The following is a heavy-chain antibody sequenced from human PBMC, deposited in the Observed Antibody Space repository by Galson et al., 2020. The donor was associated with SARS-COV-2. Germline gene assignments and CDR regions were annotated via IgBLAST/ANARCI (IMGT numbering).Heavy chain of an antibody. V-gene: IGHV5-51*01. D-gene: IGHD6-6*01. CDR1: GYSFTSYW. CDR3: ARHNSSSSGWDLYYFDY. J-gene: IGHJ4*02. CDR2: IYPDDSDT. Sequence: HGESLKISCKGSGYSFTSYWIGWVRQMPGKGLEWMGIIYPDDSDTRYSPSFQGQVTISADKSISTAYLQWSSLKASDTAMYYCARHNSSSSGWDLYYFDYWGQGTLVSVSS.